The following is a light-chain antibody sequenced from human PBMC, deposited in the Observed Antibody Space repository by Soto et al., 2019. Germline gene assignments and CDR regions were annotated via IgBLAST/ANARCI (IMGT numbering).Light chain of an antibody. Sequence: EIVLTQSPATLSLSPGERATLSCRASQSVSSYLAWYQQKTGQAPRLLIYDASNRATGIPARFSGSGSGTDFPLTISRLEPEEFAVYYCQQRSKWPALTFGGGTKFEIK. CDR2: DAS. J-gene: IGKJ4*01. V-gene: IGKV3-11*01. CDR1: QSVSSY. CDR3: QQRSKWPALT.